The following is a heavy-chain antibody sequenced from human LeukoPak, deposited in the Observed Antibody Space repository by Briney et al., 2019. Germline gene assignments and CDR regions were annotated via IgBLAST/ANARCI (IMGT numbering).Heavy chain of an antibody. J-gene: IGHJ4*02. CDR2: ITYSSRYI. V-gene: IGHV3-21*01. CDR1: GFTSHNHA. D-gene: IGHD4-17*01. Sequence: GGSLRLSCAASGFTSHNHAMNWVRQAPGKGLEWVSSITYSSRYIYYADSVKGRFISSRDNTQNSLHLQMNSLRAEDTAVYYCARVSRDYGDLDSWGQGTLVTVSS. CDR3: ARVSRDYGDLDS.